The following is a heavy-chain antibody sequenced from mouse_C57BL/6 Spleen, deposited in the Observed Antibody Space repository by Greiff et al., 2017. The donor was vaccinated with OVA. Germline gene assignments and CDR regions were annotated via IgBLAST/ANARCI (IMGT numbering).Heavy chain of an antibody. D-gene: IGHD4-1*01. V-gene: IGHV1-42*01. CDR2: INPSTGGT. Sequence: EVQLQQSGPELVKPGASVKISCKASGYSFTGYYMNWVKQSPEKSLEWIGEINPSTGGTTYNQKFKAKATLTVDKSSSTAYMQLKSLTSEDSAVYYCARTLNWESFDYWGQGTTLTVSS. J-gene: IGHJ2*01. CDR1: GYSFTGYY. CDR3: ARTLNWESFDY.